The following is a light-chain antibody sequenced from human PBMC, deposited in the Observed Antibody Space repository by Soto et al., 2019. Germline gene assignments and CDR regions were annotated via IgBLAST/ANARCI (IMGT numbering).Light chain of an antibody. J-gene: IGLJ1*01. Sequence: QSVLTQPPSASGTPGQRVTISCSGSSSNIGSNYVYWYQQLPGTAPKLLIYRNNQRPSGVPDRFSGSKPGTSASLAISGLRSEDEADYYCAAWDDSLSGTYVFGTGTKVTVL. CDR2: RNN. V-gene: IGLV1-47*01. CDR3: AAWDDSLSGTYV. CDR1: SSNIGSNY.